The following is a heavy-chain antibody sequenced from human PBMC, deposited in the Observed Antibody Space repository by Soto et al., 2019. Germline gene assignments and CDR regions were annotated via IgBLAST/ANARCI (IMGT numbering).Heavy chain of an antibody. V-gene: IGHV3-11*05. CDR2: ISSSSSYT. CDR3: ARDLGKQLWGGVDHKTYYYYGMDV. D-gene: IGHD5-18*01. CDR1: GFTFSDYY. J-gene: IGHJ6*02. Sequence: PGGSLRLSCAASGFTFSDYYMSWIRQAPGKGLEWVSYISSSSSYTNYADSVKGRFTISRDNAKNSLYLQMNSLRAEDTAVYYCARDLGKQLWGGVDHKTYYYYGMDVWGQGTTVTVSS.